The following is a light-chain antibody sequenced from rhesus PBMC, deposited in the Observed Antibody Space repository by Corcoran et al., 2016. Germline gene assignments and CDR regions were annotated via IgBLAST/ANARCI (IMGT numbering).Light chain of an antibody. CDR3: QHYYDNPPT. CDR1: QNIYTN. J-gene: IGKJ4*01. Sequence: DIQMTQSPSALSASVGDRVTISCRASQNIYTNLAWYQQKPGKDPKVLIYAASSLQTGTPSRFSGSGSGTDFTLTISSLQPEDSATYSCQHYYDNPPTFGGGTKVEI. CDR2: AAS. V-gene: IGKV1S12*01.